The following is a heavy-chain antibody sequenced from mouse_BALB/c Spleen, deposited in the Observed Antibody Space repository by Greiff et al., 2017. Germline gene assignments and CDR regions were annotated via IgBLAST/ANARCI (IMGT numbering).Heavy chain of an antibody. Sequence: DVKLQESGPGLVKPSQSLSLTCTVTGYSITSDYAWNWIRQFPGNKLEWMGYISYSGSTSYNPSLKSRISITRDTSKNQFFLQLNSVTTEDTATYYCARTYYGSSAWFAYWGQGTLVTVSA. CDR2: ISYSGST. D-gene: IGHD1-1*01. CDR1: GYSITSDYA. V-gene: IGHV3-2*02. J-gene: IGHJ3*01. CDR3: ARTYYGSSAWFAY.